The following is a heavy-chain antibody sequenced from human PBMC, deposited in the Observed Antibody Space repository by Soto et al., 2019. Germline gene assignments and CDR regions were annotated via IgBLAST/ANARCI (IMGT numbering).Heavy chain of an antibody. V-gene: IGHV4-31*03. J-gene: IGHJ4*02. Sequence: QVQLQESGPGLVKPSQTLSLTCTVSGASISSGLYYWNWIRHIPGKGLEWIVCIHYSGIIYYNPSLQSRLIISVDTSDNQFSLKLTSVTAADTAVYYCARGPDHAQAGYWGQGILVTVSS. D-gene: IGHD6-19*01. CDR1: GASISSGLYY. CDR3: ARGPDHAQAGY. CDR2: IHYSGII.